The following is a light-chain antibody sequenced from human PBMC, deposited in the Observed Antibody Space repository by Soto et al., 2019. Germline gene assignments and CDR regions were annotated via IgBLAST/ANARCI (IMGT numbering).Light chain of an antibody. CDR3: QQYGSSPLT. V-gene: IGKV3-20*01. CDR2: GAS. CDR1: QSVSSTY. Sequence: DIVLTQSPGTLSLSPGERATLSCRASQSVSSTYLAWYQQNPGQAPRLLIYGASSRATGIPDRFSGGGSGTDFTLTSSRLEPEDVAVYYCQQYGSSPLTFGGGTKVEIK. J-gene: IGKJ4*01.